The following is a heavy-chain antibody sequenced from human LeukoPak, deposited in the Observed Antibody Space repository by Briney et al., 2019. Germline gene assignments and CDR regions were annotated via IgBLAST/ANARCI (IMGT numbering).Heavy chain of an antibody. CDR3: ARVLRVYDAFDI. Sequence: PSETLSLTCAVSGGSIGSGGYSWSWIRQPPGKGLEWIGYIYHSGSTYYNPSLKSRVTISVDRSKNQFSLKLSSVTAADTAVYYCARVLRVYDAFDIWGQGTMVTVSS. J-gene: IGHJ3*02. D-gene: IGHD3-3*01. CDR2: IYHSGST. CDR1: GGSIGSGGYS. V-gene: IGHV4-30-2*01.